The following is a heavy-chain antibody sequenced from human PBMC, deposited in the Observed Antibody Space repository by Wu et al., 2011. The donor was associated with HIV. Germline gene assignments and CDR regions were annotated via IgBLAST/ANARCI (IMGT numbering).Heavy chain of an antibody. Sequence: QVQLVQSGAEVKKAGSSVKVSCKASGNTFSGYAVSWVRQAPGQGLEWMGGILPMFGSTNYARKFQGRVTITADKSATTVYMELRSLRSEDTVVYYCATLVWGVKTIYGMDVWGQGTTVTVSS. V-gene: IGHV1-69*14. J-gene: IGHJ6*02. CDR3: ATLVWGVKTIYGMDV. D-gene: IGHD3-10*01. CDR2: ILPMFGST. CDR1: GNTFSGYA.